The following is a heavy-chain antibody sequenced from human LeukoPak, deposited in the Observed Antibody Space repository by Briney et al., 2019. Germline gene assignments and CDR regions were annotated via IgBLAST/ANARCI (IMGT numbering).Heavy chain of an antibody. CDR2: ISGSGGST. CDR3: ARKNYDIYETDAFDI. D-gene: IGHD3-9*01. Sequence: RGSLRLSCAASGFTFSSYAMSWVRQAPGKGLEWVSAISGSGGSTYYADSVKGRFTISRDNSKNTLYLQMNSLRAEDTAVYYCARKNYDIYETDAFDIWGQGTMVTVSS. V-gene: IGHV3-23*01. CDR1: GFTFSSYA. J-gene: IGHJ3*02.